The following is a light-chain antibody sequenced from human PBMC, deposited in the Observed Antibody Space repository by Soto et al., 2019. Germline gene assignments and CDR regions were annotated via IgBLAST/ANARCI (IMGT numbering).Light chain of an antibody. CDR1: QSISGT. V-gene: IGKV3-15*01. CDR2: GVS. CDR3: QQYDNWPWT. Sequence: EIVMTQSPATLSVSPGGRATLSCRASQSISGTLAWYQQKPGQAPRLLIYGVSTRAAGFPARFSGSGSGTDFTLTIRSLQSEDFAVYYCQQYDNWPWTFGQGTKVEIK. J-gene: IGKJ1*01.